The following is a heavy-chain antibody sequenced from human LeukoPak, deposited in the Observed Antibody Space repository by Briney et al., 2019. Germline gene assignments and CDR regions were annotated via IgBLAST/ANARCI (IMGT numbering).Heavy chain of an antibody. Sequence: GGSLRLSCAASGFTFSSYGMHWVRQAPGKGPEWVAVISYDGSNKYYADSVKGRFTISRDNSKNTLYLQMNSLRAEDTAVYYCANEGSGSYYPQMGYWGQGTLVTVSS. V-gene: IGHV3-30*18. CDR2: ISYDGSNK. CDR3: ANEGSGSYYPQMGY. D-gene: IGHD3-10*01. J-gene: IGHJ4*02. CDR1: GFTFSSYG.